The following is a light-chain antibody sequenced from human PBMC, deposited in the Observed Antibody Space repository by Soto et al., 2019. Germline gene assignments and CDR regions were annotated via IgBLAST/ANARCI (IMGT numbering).Light chain of an antibody. CDR1: QGIRHQ. CDR3: QQYNAYPLT. Sequence: DIPVTQSPSSLSASVGDRVTITCQTSQGIRHQLAWFQLKPGKAPKSLIYAASILQIGVPSRFSGSGSKRDFTLTISSLQPEDFATYYCQQYNAYPLTFGGGTKVEI. J-gene: IGKJ4*01. CDR2: AAS. V-gene: IGKV1-16*01.